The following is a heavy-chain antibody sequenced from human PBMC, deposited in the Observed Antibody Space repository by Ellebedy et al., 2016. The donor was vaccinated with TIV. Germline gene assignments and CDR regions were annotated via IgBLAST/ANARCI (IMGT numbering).Heavy chain of an antibody. CDR3: AREGSGSYRKYYFDY. CDR2: INPSGGST. D-gene: IGHD1-26*01. J-gene: IGHJ4*02. V-gene: IGHV1-46*01. Sequence: ASVKVSCXASGYTFTSYYMHWVRQAPGQGLEWMGIINPSGGSTTYAQNFQGRVTMTRDTSTSTVYMELSSLRSEDTAVYYCAREGSGSYRKYYFDYWGQGTLVTVSS. CDR1: GYTFTSYY.